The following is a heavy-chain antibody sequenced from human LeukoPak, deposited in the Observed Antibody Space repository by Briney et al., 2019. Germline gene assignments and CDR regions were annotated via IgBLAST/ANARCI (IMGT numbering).Heavy chain of an antibody. J-gene: IGHJ4*02. CDR1: GGSISNYA. V-gene: IGHV4-59*08. D-gene: IGHD1-20*01. CDR2: IYYIGTT. Sequence: SETLSPTCTVSGGSISNYAWSWIRQSPETGLVWIGYIYYIGTTNYSPSLKSRVTISLDTPKNQFSLRLTSVTAADTAVYYCARHSRDNWNYVEYWGQGILVTVSS. CDR3: ARHSRDNWNYVEY.